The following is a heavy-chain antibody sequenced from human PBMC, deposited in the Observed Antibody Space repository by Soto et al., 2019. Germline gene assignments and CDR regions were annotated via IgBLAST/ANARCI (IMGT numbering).Heavy chain of an antibody. CDR3: AKTFAGRFLEWLLFAAFDI. CDR2: ISYDGSNK. V-gene: IGHV3-30*18. J-gene: IGHJ3*02. D-gene: IGHD3-3*01. Sequence: GGSLRLSCAASGFTFSAYGIHWVRQAPGKGLEWVAVISYDGSNKYYADSVKGRFTISRDNSKNTLYLQMNSLRAEDTAVYYCAKTFAGRFLEWLLFAAFDIWGQGTMVTVSS. CDR1: GFTFSAYG.